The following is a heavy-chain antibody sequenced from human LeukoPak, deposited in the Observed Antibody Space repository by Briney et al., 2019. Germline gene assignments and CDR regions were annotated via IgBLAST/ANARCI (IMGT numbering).Heavy chain of an antibody. D-gene: IGHD5-18*01. Sequence: PSQTPSLTCAVYGGSFSGYHWSWISQPPGKGLEWIGEINHSGSTNYNPSLKSRVTISVDTSKNQFSLKLSSVTAADTAVYYCARRAPYSYEWSTLDYWGQGTLVTVSS. CDR2: INHSGST. J-gene: IGHJ4*02. V-gene: IGHV4-34*01. CDR1: GGSFSGYH. CDR3: ARRAPYSYEWSTLDY.